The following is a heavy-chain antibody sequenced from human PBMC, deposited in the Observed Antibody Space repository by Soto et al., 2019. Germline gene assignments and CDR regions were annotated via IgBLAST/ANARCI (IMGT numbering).Heavy chain of an antibody. V-gene: IGHV1-18*01. D-gene: IGHD3-16*02. Sequence: ASVKVSCKASGYTFTSYCISWVRQAPGQGLEWMGWISAYNGNTNYAQKLQGRATMTTDTSTSTAYMELRSLRSDDTAVYYCARFGGVIVIKSEYYYYGMDVWGQGTTVTVSS. CDR2: ISAYNGNT. J-gene: IGHJ6*02. CDR3: ARFGGVIVIKSEYYYYGMDV. CDR1: GYTFTSYC.